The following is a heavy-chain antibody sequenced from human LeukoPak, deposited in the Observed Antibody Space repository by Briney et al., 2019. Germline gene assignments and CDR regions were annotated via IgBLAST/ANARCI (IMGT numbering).Heavy chain of an antibody. CDR3: ARGDGYNYWDY. CDR1: GFTVSSNY. J-gene: IGHJ4*02. D-gene: IGHD5-24*01. Sequence: GGSLRLSCAASGFTVSSNYMSWVRQAPGKGLEWVSVIYVGGNTYYADSVKGRSTISRDNSKNTLSLQMNSLRAEDTAVYYCARGDGYNYWDYWGQGTLVTVSS. V-gene: IGHV3-53*01. CDR2: IYVGGNT.